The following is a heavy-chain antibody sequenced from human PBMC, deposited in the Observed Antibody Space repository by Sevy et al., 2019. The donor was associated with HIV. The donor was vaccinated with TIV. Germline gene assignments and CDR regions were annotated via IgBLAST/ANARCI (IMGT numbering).Heavy chain of an antibody. CDR3: ARDRDGSGSSGGYGMDV. D-gene: IGHD3-10*01. V-gene: IGHV3-21*01. CDR1: GFTFSRYS. J-gene: IGHJ6*02. CDR2: ISSSSSYI. Sequence: GGSLRLSCVDSGFTFSRYSMNWVRRAPGKGLEWVSSISSSSSYIYYGDSAKGRFTISRDNAKNSLYMQMNSLRAEDTAVYYCARDRDGSGSSGGYGMDVWGQGTTVTVSS.